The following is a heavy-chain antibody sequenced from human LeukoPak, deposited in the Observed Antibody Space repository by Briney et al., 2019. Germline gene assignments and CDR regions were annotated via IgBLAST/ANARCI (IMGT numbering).Heavy chain of an antibody. CDR2: INHSGST. D-gene: IGHD3-22*01. CDR3: ARQAYYDSSGYYN. CDR1: GGSFSCYY. J-gene: IGHJ4*02. V-gene: IGHV4-34*01. Sequence: SETLSLTCAVYGGSFSCYYWSWSRQPPGKGLEWIGEINHSGSTNYNPSLKSRVTISVDTSKNQFSLKLSSVTAADTAVYYCARQAYYDSSGYYNWGQGTLVTVSS.